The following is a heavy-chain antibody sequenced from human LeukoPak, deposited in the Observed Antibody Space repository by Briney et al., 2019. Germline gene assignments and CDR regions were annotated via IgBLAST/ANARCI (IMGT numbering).Heavy chain of an antibody. CDR1: GGTFSSYA. Sequence: SVTVSCKASGGTFSSYAISWVRQAPGQGLEWMGRIIPILGIANYAQKFQGRVTITADKSTSTAYMELSSLRSEDTAVYYCATVVVTANTLDYWGQGTLVTVSS. D-gene: IGHD2-21*02. J-gene: IGHJ4*02. CDR2: IIPILGIA. V-gene: IGHV1-69*04. CDR3: ATVVVTANTLDY.